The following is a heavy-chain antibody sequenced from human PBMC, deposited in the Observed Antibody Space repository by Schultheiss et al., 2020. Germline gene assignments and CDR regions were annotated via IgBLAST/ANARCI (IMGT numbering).Heavy chain of an antibody. CDR1: GGSISSSSYY. Sequence: SETLSLTCTVSGGSISSSSYYWGWIRQSPGKGLEWIKSIYYSGSTYYNPSLKSRVTISVDTSTQFSLKLTSVTAADTAIYYCARDQKGHNTHFEASPYYYYALDVWGQGTTVTVSS. J-gene: IGHJ6*02. V-gene: IGHV4-39*07. CDR3: ARDQKGHNTHFEASPYYYYALDV. CDR2: IYYSGST. D-gene: IGHD1-1*01.